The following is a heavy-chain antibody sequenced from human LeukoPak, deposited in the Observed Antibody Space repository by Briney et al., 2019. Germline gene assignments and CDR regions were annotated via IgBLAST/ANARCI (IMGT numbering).Heavy chain of an antibody. CDR2: IRYDGSNK. J-gene: IGHJ6*03. CDR3: AKDPRWIQLWFRNSFYMDV. Sequence: PGGSLRLSCAASGFTFSSYGMHWVRQAPGKGLEWVAFIRYDGSNKYYADSVKGRFTISRDNSKNTLYLQMNSLRAEDTAVYYCAKDPRWIQLWFRNSFYMDVWGKGTTVTVSS. D-gene: IGHD5-18*01. V-gene: IGHV3-30*02. CDR1: GFTFSSYG.